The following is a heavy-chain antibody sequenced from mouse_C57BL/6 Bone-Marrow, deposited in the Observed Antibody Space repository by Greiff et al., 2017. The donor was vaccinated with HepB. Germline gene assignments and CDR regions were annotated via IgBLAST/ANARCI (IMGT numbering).Heavy chain of an antibody. CDR1: GFNFNDDY. J-gene: IGHJ2*01. CDR2: IDPENGDT. V-gene: IGHV14-4*01. CDR3: TNLED. Sequence: EVQLMESGAELVRPGASVKLSCTASGFNFNDDYMHWVKQRPEHGLEWIGCIDPENGDTEYASKFQGKAIITADTSSNTAYLQLRSLTSEYTAVYYGTNLEDWGKGTTGTVSS.